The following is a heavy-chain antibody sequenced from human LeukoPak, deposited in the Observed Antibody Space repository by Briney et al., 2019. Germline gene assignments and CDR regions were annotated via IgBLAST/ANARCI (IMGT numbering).Heavy chain of an antibody. CDR3: ARGQLELLSDYYYYMDV. Sequence: GRSLRLSCAASVFTFSSYWMSCVRQAPGKGLEWGANIKQDGSEKYYVDSVKGRFTISRDNAKNSLYLQMNSLRAEDTAVYYCARGQLELLSDYYYYMDVWGKGTTVTVSS. V-gene: IGHV3-7*01. CDR1: VFTFSSYW. D-gene: IGHD1-1*01. J-gene: IGHJ6*03. CDR2: IKQDGSEK.